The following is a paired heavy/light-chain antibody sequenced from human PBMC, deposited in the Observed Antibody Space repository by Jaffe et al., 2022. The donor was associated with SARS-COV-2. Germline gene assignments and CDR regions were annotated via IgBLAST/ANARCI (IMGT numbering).Light chain of an antibody. CDR2: GAS. V-gene: IGKV3-20*01. Sequence: ENVLTQSPGTLALSLGERATLSCRASQSVSSSYLAWYQQKPGQAPRLLIYGASSRATGIPDRFSGSGSGTDFTLTISRLQPEDSAVYFCQQYGSSPTTFGQGTKLQIK. CDR1: QSVSSSY. J-gene: IGKJ2*01. CDR3: QQYGSSPTT.
Heavy chain of an antibody. CDR3: ARDGRFCSTINCYTFDY. Sequence: QVQLQESGPGLVKPSETLSLTCTVSGGSISNYYWSWIRQPAGQRLEWIGHVFTSGSTNYNPSLKSRVTMSVDTSKNQFSLKLTSVTAADTAAYYCARDGRFCSTINCYTFDYWGQGALVTVSS. D-gene: IGHD2-2*02. CDR1: GGSISNYY. J-gene: IGHJ4*02. CDR2: VFTSGST. V-gene: IGHV4-4*07.